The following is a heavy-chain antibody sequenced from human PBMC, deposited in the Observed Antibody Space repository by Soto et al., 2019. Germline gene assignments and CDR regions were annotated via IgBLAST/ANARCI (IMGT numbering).Heavy chain of an antibody. Sequence: LRLSCAASGFTFSSYAMGWVRQGPGKGLEWVAVVSVGGSTHYADSVRGRFTISRDNSKNTLSLQMNSLTAEDTAVYFCAKRRGAGGHFDYWGQGALVTVSS. CDR3: AKRRGAGGHFDY. CDR2: VSVGGST. D-gene: IGHD2-15*01. J-gene: IGHJ4*02. CDR1: GFTFSSYA. V-gene: IGHV3-23*01.